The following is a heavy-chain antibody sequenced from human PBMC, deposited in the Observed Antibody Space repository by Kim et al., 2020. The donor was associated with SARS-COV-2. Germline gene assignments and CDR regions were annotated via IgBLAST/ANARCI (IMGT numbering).Heavy chain of an antibody. J-gene: IGHJ4*02. V-gene: IGHV3-11*06. CDR3: ARNSYGVFDY. D-gene: IGHD5-18*01. Sequence: TNYADSWKGRFHIPRDNAKNSLYLQMNSLRAEDTAVYYCARNSYGVFDYWGQGTLVTVSS. CDR2: T.